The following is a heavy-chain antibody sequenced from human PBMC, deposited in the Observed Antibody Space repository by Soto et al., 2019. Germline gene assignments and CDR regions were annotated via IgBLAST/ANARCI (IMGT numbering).Heavy chain of an antibody. J-gene: IGHJ4*02. CDR3: AREGCSGGSCDYYFDY. V-gene: IGHV3-33*01. CDR2: IWYDGSNK. CDR1: GFTFSSYG. Sequence: QVQLVESGGGVVQPGRSLRLYCAASGFTFSSYGMHWVRQAPGKGLEWVAVIWYDGSNKYYADSVKGRFTISRDNSKNTLYLQMNSLRAEDTAVYYCAREGCSGGSCDYYFDYWGQGTLVTVSS. D-gene: IGHD2-15*01.